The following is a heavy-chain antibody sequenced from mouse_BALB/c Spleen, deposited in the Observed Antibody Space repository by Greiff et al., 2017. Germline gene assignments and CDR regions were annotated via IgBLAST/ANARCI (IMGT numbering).Heavy chain of an antibody. Sequence: QVQLKQSGPSLVQPSQSLSITCTVSGFSLTSYGVHWVRQSPGKGLEWLGVIWRGGSTDYNAAFMSRLSITKDNSKSQVFFKMNSLQADDTAIYYCAKKYDYDSYAMDYWGQGTSVTVSS. V-gene: IGHV2-5-1*01. CDR1: GFSLTSYG. CDR2: IWRGGST. D-gene: IGHD2-4*01. J-gene: IGHJ4*01. CDR3: AKKYDYDSYAMDY.